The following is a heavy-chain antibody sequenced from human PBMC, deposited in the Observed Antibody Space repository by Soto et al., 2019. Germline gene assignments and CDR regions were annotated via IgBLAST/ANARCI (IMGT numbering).Heavy chain of an antibody. Sequence: PGGSLSLSCAASGFTLGDYYMSWSRQAPGKGLEGRSYSSSSGGTIYYADSVEGRVTISRDNARNSLSLQMNSLRAEDTAVYYCARMFCTSDRCDTWKGYFDPWGQGILVTVSS. D-gene: IGHD2-2*02. V-gene: IGHV3-11*01. CDR1: GFTLGDYY. CDR3: ARMFCTSDRCDTWKGYFDP. CDR2: SSSSGGTI. J-gene: IGHJ4*02.